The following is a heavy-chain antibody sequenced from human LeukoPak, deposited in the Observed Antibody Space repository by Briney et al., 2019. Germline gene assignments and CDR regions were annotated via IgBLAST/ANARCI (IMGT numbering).Heavy chain of an antibody. CDR2: INPNSGGT. CDR3: GRDRWDKGTAIPGGD. J-gene: IGHJ4*02. CDR1: GYTFTGYY. Sequence: ASVKVSCKASGYTFTGYYMHWVRQAPGQGLEWMGRINPNSGGTNYAQKFQGRVTMTRDTSISTAYMELSRLRSDDTAVYYCGRDRWDKGTAIPGGDWGQGTLVTVSS. V-gene: IGHV1-2*06. D-gene: IGHD2-2*02.